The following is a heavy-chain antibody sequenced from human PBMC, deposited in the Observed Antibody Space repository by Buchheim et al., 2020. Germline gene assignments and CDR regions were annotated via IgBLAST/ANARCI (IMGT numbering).Heavy chain of an antibody. J-gene: IGHJ4*02. CDR3: SRRGMTVVDY. D-gene: IGHD2-21*02. CDR2: VHYGGST. Sequence: QLQLQESGPGLVKPSETLSLTCTVSGGSLSSSNRFWGWIRQSPGKGLEWIGSVHYGGSTYYNPSLQSRVTVSVDTSKNQFSLKLSSVSAADTAIYYCSRRGMTVVDYWGQGTL. CDR1: GGSLSSSNRF. V-gene: IGHV4-39*01.